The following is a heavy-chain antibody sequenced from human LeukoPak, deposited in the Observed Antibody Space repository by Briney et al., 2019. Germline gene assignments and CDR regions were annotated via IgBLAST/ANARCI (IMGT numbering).Heavy chain of an antibody. V-gene: IGHV3-30*18. J-gene: IGHJ6*02. CDR1: GFTFSSYG. CDR2: ISYDGSNK. D-gene: IGHD6-19*01. Sequence: PGGSLRLSCAASGFTFSSYGMHWVRQAPGKGLEWVALISYDGSNKYNADSVKGRFTISRDNSKNTLHLQMNSLRAEDTAVYYCAKDQVADDYYYYGMDVWGQGTTVTVSS. CDR3: AKDQVADDYYYYGMDV.